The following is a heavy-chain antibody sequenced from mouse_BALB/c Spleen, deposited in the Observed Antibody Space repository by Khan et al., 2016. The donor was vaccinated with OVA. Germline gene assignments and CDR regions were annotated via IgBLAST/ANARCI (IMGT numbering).Heavy chain of an antibody. D-gene: IGHD2-14*01. CDR2: IYPGNSDT. CDR3: TRFGYRFAY. V-gene: IGHV1-5*01. Sequence: VQLQQSGTVLARPGTSVKMSCKASGYTFTSYWMHWVKQRPGHGLEWFGAIYPGNSDTSSNQKFKGKATLTAVTSTRPAYMEPSSLTNEDASDYYCTRFGYRFAYWGRGARGTVAA. J-gene: IGHJ3*01. CDR1: GYTFTSYW.